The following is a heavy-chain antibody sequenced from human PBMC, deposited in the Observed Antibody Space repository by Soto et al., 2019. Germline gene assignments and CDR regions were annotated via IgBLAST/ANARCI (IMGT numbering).Heavy chain of an antibody. CDR3: AREIIRIQLWTRYFDY. V-gene: IGHV6-1*01. J-gene: IGHJ4*02. Sequence: PSQTLSLTCAISGDSVSSNSAAWNWIRQSPSRGLEWLGRTYYRSKWYNDYAVSVKSRITINPDTSKNQFSLQLNSVTPEDTAVYYCAREIIRIQLWTRYFDYWGQGTLVTSPQ. CDR2: TYYRSKWYN. CDR1: GDSVSSNSAA. D-gene: IGHD5-18*01.